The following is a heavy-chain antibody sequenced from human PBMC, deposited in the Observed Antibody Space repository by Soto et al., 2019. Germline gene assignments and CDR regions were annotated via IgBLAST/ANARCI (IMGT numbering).Heavy chain of an antibody. J-gene: IGHJ6*02. V-gene: IGHV4-39*01. CDR3: STGTTVNYYYYGMDV. CDR2: IYYSGST. D-gene: IGHD1-7*01. Sequence: PSETLSLTCTVSGGSISSSSYYWGWIRQPPGKGLEWIGSIYYSGSTYYNPSLKSRVTISVDTSKNQFSLKLSSVTAADTAVYYCSTGTTVNYYYYGMDVWGQGTTVTVSS. CDR1: GGSISSSSYY.